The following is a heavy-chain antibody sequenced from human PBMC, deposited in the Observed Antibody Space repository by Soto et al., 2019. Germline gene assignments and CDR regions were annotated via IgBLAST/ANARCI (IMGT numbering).Heavy chain of an antibody. Sequence: QVQVVQSKAEVKKPGASVKVSCKTSGYTFTDYDINWVRQAPGQGLEWMGWVSPDSGNAGYEQQFQGRVSMTSDTSTSTVNMELTSRRAEDTAVYFCEVTTGYWGQGTMVTVSS. CDR2: VSPDSGNA. V-gene: IGHV1-8*01. CDR1: GYTFTDYD. J-gene: IGHJ4*02. CDR3: EVTTGY. D-gene: IGHD3-9*01.